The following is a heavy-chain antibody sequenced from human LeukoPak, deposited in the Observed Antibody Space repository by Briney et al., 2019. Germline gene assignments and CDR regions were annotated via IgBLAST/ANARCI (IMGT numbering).Heavy chain of an antibody. J-gene: IGHJ6*03. CDR1: EFTFSSYW. V-gene: IGHV3-7*03. CDR3: ARGKYPDNDDYMDV. Sequence: GGSLRLSCAASEFTFSSYWMSWVRQAPGKGLEWVANIKQDGSEKYYVDSVKGRFTISRDNAKNSLYLQMNSLRAEDTALYYCARGKYPDNDDYMDVWGKGTTVTVSS. D-gene: IGHD1-1*01. CDR2: IKQDGSEK.